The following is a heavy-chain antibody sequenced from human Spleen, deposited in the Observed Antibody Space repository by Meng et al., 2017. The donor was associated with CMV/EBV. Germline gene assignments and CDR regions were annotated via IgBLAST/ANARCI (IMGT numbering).Heavy chain of an antibody. CDR3: AKVLGYCSSTSCRPVFDY. J-gene: IGHJ4*02. CDR2: ISGSGGST. Sequence: GESLKISCAASGFTFSSYAMSWVRQAPGKGLEWVSAISGSGGSTYYADSVKGRFTISRDNSKNTLSLQMNSLRAEDTAVYYCAKVLGYCSSTSCRPVFDYWGQGTLVTVSS. CDR1: GFTFSSYA. V-gene: IGHV3-23*01. D-gene: IGHD2-2*01.